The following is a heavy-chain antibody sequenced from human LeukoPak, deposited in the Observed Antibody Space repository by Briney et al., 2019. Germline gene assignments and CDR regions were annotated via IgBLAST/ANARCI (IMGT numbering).Heavy chain of an antibody. CDR2: IKQDGSEK. CDR3: ASLTRSWYPGGEFDY. Sequence: PGGSLRLSCAASGFTFSSYWMSWVRQAPGKGLEWVANIKQDGSEKYYVDSVEGRFTISRENAKNSLYLQMNSLRAEDTAVYYCASLTRSWYPGGEFDYWGQGTLVTVSS. CDR1: GFTFSSYW. V-gene: IGHV3-7*01. D-gene: IGHD6-13*01. J-gene: IGHJ4*02.